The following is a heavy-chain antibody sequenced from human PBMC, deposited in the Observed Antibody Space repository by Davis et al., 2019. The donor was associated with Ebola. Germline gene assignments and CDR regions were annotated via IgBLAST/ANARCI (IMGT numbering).Heavy chain of an antibody. J-gene: IGHJ6*02. D-gene: IGHD2-2*02. CDR1: GFTFRDYW. CDR2: IKQDGSEK. V-gene: IGHV3-7*01. Sequence: GGSLRLSCVASGFTFRDYWMSWVRQAPGKGLEWVANIKQDGSEKHYVDSVKGRFSISRDNARNSLYLQMNSLRDEDTAVYYCARDLYLGSWNYYGMDVWGQGTTVTVSS. CDR3: ARDLYLGSWNYYGMDV.